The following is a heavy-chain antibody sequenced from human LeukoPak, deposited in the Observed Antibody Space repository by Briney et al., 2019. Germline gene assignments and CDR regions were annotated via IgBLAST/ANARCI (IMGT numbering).Heavy chain of an antibody. CDR3: ARESPRNSLGY. Sequence: SETLSLTCAVYGGSFSGYYWSWIRQPPGKGLEWIGEINHSGSTNYNPSLKSRVTISVDTSKNQFSLKLSSVTAADTAVYYCARESPRNSLGYWGQGTLVPVSS. V-gene: IGHV4-34*01. CDR2: INHSGST. J-gene: IGHJ4*02. CDR1: GGSFSGYY. D-gene: IGHD1-14*01.